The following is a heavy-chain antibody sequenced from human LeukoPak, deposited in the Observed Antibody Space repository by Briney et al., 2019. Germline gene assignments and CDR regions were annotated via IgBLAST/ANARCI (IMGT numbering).Heavy chain of an antibody. Sequence: PSETLSLTCTVSGYSISSGYYWGWIRQPPGKGLEWIGSIYHSGSTYYNPSLKSRVTISVDTSKNQFSLKLSSVTAADTAVYYCASSGIVATIPLDYWGQGTLVTVSS. CDR2: IYHSGST. D-gene: IGHD5-12*01. CDR3: ASSGIVATIPLDY. V-gene: IGHV4-38-2*02. CDR1: GYSISSGYY. J-gene: IGHJ4*02.